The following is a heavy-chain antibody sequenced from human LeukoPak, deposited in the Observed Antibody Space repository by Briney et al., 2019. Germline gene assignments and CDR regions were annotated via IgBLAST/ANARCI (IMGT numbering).Heavy chain of an antibody. Sequence: SQTLSLTCTVSRGAITSGGYSWNWIRQPPGKGLEGIGYISDRGPAYYNPSLKSRFTISVDRPKNQFFLTVTSVTAADTAVYFCARSRQASGLLGSWGQGTLVAVSS. CDR1: RGAITSGGYS. CDR2: ISDRGPA. D-gene: IGHD3-10*01. V-gene: IGHV4-30-2*01. J-gene: IGHJ5*01. CDR3: ARSRQASGLLGS.